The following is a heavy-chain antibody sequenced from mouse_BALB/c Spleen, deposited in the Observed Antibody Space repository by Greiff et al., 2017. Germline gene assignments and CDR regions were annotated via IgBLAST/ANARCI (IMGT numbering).Heavy chain of an antibody. CDR3: ARSGDYAMDY. D-gene: IGHD3-1*01. J-gene: IGHJ4*01. V-gene: IGHV5-17*02. CDR2: ISSGSSTI. CDR1: GFTFSSFG. Sequence: EVQVVESGGGLVQPGGSRKLSCAASGFTFSSFGMHWVRQAPDKGLEWVAYISSGSSTIYYADTVKGRFTISRDNPKNTLFLQMTSLRSEDTAMYYCARSGDYAMDYWGQGTSVTVSS.